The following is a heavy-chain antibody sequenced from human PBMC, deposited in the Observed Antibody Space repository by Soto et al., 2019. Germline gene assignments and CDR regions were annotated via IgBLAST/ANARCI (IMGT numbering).Heavy chain of an antibody. D-gene: IGHD3-22*01. CDR1: GYTFTGYY. CDR2: INPNSGGT. Sequence: VACKASGYTFTGYYMHWVRQAPGQGLEWMGWINPNSGGTNYAQKFQGRVTMTRDTSISTAYMELSRLRSDDTAVYYCASLRVGDYDASSGPEAFDRWGQGTIVTV. V-gene: IGHV1-2*02. CDR3: ASLRVGDYDASSGPEAFDR. J-gene: IGHJ3*02.